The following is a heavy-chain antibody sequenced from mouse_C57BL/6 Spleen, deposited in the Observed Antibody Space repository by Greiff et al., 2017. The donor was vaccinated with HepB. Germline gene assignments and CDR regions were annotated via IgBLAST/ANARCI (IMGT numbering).Heavy chain of an antibody. Sequence: VQLQQPGTELVKPGASVKLSCKASGYTFTSYWMHWVKQRPGQGLEWIGNINPSNGGTNYNEKFKSKATLTVDKSSSTAYMQLSSLTSEDSAVYYCAREGVITPHYFDYWGQGTTLTVSS. CDR3: AREGVITPHYFDY. V-gene: IGHV1-53*01. J-gene: IGHJ2*01. CDR2: INPSNGGT. CDR1: GYTFTSYW. D-gene: IGHD1-3*01.